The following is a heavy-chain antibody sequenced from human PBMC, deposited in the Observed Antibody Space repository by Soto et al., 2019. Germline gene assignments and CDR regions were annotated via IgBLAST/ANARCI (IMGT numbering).Heavy chain of an antibody. CDR2: ICGSGGST. CDR3: AKGPRPLYSGSFRYFDS. Sequence: PGGSLRLSCAASGFTFSSYAMCWVRQAPGKGLEWVSVICGSGGSTYSADSVKGRFTISRDNSKNTLYLKMNSLRAEDTAFYYCAKGPRPLYSGSFRYFDSWGQGTLVTVSS. CDR1: GFTFSSYA. V-gene: IGHV3-23*01. J-gene: IGHJ4*02. D-gene: IGHD6-6*01.